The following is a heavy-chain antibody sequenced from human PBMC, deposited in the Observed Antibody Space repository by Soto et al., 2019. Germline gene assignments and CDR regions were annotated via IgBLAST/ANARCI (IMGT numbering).Heavy chain of an antibody. J-gene: IGHJ4*02. Sequence: QVQLVQSGAEEKKPGASVKVSCKASGYTFTSYAMHWVRQAPGQRLEWMGWINAGNGNTKYSQKFQGRVTITRDTSASTAYMELGSLRSEDTAVYYCARGRITIFGVVITGSFDYWGQGTLVTVSS. CDR2: INAGNGNT. CDR3: ARGRITIFGVVITGSFDY. D-gene: IGHD3-3*01. CDR1: GYTFTSYA. V-gene: IGHV1-3*05.